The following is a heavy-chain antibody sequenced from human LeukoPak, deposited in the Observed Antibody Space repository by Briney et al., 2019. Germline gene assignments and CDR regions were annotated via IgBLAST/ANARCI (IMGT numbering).Heavy chain of an antibody. J-gene: IGHJ4*02. CDR1: GFTFSSYA. D-gene: IGHD3-22*01. V-gene: IGHV3-30-3*01. CDR2: ISYYGSEK. CDR3: ATDRDYYDSSGYYFDY. Sequence: PGRSLRLSCAASGFTFSSYAMHWVRQAPCKGLEGVRFISYYGSEKYYADSVKGRFTIYRDNSKNTLYLQMNSLKGEDTAVYYCATDRDYYDSSGYYFDYWGQGTLVTVPS.